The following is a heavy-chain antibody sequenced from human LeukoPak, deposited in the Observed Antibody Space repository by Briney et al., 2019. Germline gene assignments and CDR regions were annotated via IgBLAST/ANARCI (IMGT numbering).Heavy chain of an antibody. CDR1: LDSLSIYY. D-gene: IGHD3-10*01. J-gene: IGHJ4*02. Sequence: SETLSLTCTVSLDSLSIYYWCCIRHPPGKGLECIWYIYTSGSTNYNRSLKSRVSISVDTSKNQLSMKLSSVTATDTAVYYWAGGGVRTLWFGELPPGFDYWGQGTLVTVSS. CDR3: AGGGVRTLWFGELPPGFDY. V-gene: IGHV4-4*09. CDR2: IYTSGST.